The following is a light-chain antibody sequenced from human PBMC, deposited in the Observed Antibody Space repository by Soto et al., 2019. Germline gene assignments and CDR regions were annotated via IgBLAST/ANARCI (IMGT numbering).Light chain of an antibody. J-gene: IGLJ1*01. Sequence: QSALTQPASVSGSPGQSITISCTGTSTDVGGYNSISWYQNHPGTAPKLTIYDVSNRPSGVSNRFSGSKSGNRASLTISGLQAEDEADYSCSAFTSRSTLVFGTGTKLTVL. V-gene: IGLV2-14*01. CDR1: STDVGGYNS. CDR2: DVS. CDR3: SAFTSRSTLV.